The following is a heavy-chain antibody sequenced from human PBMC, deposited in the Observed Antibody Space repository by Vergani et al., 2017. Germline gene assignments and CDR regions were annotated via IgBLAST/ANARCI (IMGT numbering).Heavy chain of an antibody. V-gene: IGHV5-51*01. D-gene: IGHD3-22*01. CDR3: ARRYGGDSSGSKYFDY. J-gene: IGHJ4*02. CDR2: IHPADSDT. Sequence: EVQLVQSGAEVKKPGESLKISCQISGYSFTNYWIGWVRQMPGKGLEWMGIIHPADSDTRYSPSFQGQVTISVDKSSSTAYLQRSSLRASDSAMYYCARRYGGDSSGSKYFDYWGQGTLVTVSS. CDR1: GYSFTNYW.